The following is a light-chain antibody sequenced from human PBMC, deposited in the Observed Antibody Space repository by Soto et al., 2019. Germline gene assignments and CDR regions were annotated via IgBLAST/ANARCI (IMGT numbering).Light chain of an antibody. CDR3: QQYGSSVS. CDR1: QSVSSSY. CDR2: GTS. V-gene: IGKV3-20*01. J-gene: IGKJ3*01. Sequence: ELVLTQSTGTLSLSPGERATLSCRASQSVSSSYLAWYQQKPGQAPRLLIYGTSNRATGIPDRFSGSWSGTDFILTISRLEPEDLAVYYCQQYGSSVSFGPGTKVDIK.